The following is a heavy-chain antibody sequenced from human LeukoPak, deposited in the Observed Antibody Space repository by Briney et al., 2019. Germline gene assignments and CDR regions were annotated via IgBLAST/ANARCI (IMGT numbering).Heavy chain of an antibody. D-gene: IGHD5-24*01. CDR2: IYYSGST. Sequence: PSETLSLTCTVSGGSISSYYWSWIRQPPGKGLEWIGYIYYSGSTNYNPSLKSRVTISVDTSKNQFSLKLSSVTAADTAVYYCARVPGRWLESWFDPWGQGTLVTVSS. CDR3: ARVPGRWLESWFDP. CDR1: GGSISSYY. J-gene: IGHJ5*02. V-gene: IGHV4-59*12.